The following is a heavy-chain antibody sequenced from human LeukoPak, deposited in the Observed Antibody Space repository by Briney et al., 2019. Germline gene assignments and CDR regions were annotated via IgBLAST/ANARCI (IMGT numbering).Heavy chain of an antibody. CDR2: IYYSGST. Sequence: PSETLSLTCTVSGGSISSSSYYWGWIRQPPGKGLEWIGSIYYSGSTYYNPSLKSRVTISVDTSKNQFSLKLSSVTAADTAVYYCARERGSGWYDMAIDYWGRGTLVTVSS. D-gene: IGHD6-19*01. CDR1: GGSISSSSYY. J-gene: IGHJ4*02. V-gene: IGHV4-39*07. CDR3: ARERGSGWYDMAIDY.